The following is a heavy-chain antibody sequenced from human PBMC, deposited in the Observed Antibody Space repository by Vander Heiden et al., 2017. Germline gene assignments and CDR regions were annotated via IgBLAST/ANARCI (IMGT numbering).Heavy chain of an antibody. CDR3: ARAWSLTTFDI. D-gene: IGHD2-8*02. V-gene: IGHV1-46*01. J-gene: IGHJ3*02. CDR1: GYSFTSNH. Sequence: QEQLVQSGAEVKKPGASVKLPCKASGYSFTSNHLLWIRQAPGQGLEWMAMINPSGGSTSYAEKFRGRVSLTSDTSTSTVSMEISSLRSDDTAVYFCARAWSLTTFDIWGQGTMVTVFS. CDR2: INPSGGST.